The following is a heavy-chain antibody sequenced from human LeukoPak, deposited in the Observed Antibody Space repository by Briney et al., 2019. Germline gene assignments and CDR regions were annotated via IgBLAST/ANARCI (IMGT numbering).Heavy chain of an antibody. J-gene: IGHJ4*01. V-gene: IGHV3-7*01. CDR2: IKEDGSEK. CDR3: ARGRLHLDSSVYSSFYH. D-gene: IGHD3-22*01. Sequence: ETGGSLRLSCAASGLTFSSYCMSWVRQAPGKGLEWVANIKEDGSEKYYVDSVKGRFTISRDNAKNSLYLQMNSLRAEDTAVYYCARGRLHLDSSVYSSFYHWGHGTLVTVSS. CDR1: GLTFSSYC.